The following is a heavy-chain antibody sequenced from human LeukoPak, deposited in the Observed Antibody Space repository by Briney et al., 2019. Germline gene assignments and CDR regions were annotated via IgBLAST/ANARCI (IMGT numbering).Heavy chain of an antibody. CDR2: IKPDGSYN. D-gene: IGHD3-10*01. Sequence: PGGSLRLSCAASGFTFSHYWMSWVRQAPGKGLEWVATIKPDGSYNDYVDSVKGRFTISRDNAKNSLSLQMSSLRAEDTAVYYCARALYYFGSGSYSGYYGMDVWGRGTTVTVSS. V-gene: IGHV3-7*04. CDR1: GFTFSHYW. CDR3: ARALYYFGSGSYSGYYGMDV. J-gene: IGHJ6*02.